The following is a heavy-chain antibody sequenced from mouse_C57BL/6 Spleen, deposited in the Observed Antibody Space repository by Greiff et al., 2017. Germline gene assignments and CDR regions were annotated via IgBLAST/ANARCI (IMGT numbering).Heavy chain of an antibody. CDR3: ANYYGRYYAMDY. D-gene: IGHD1-1*01. V-gene: IGHV1-66*01. CDR1: GYSFTSYY. Sequence: VQLQESGPELVKPGASVKISCKASGYSFTSYYIHWVKQRPGQGLEWIGWIYPGSGNTKYNEKFKGKATLTADTSSSTAYMRLSSLTSGGSAVYCCANYYGRYYAMDYWGQGASVTVSS. CDR2: IYPGSGNT. J-gene: IGHJ4*01.